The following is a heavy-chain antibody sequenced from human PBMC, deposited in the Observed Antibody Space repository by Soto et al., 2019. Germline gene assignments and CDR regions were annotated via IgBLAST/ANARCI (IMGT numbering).Heavy chain of an antibody. CDR2: IIGSGDNT. J-gene: IGHJ6*02. D-gene: IGHD3-22*01. V-gene: IGHV3-23*01. CDR1: GFTFRSYA. CDR3: AREALEVVITGGDYGMDV. Sequence: PWGSLRLSCTVSGFTFRSYAMNWVRQAPCRVPEWVSNIIGSGDNTYYADSVQGRFTISRDNSQNTLFLQMNSLRAEDTAVYYCAREALEVVITGGDYGMDVWGQGTTVTVSS.